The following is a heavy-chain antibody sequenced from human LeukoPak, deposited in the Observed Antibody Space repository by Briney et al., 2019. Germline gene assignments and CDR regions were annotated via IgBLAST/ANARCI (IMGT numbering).Heavy chain of an antibody. D-gene: IGHD2/OR15-2a*01. J-gene: IGHJ4*02. CDR3: SRNLNSYTSSPNY. Sequence: GESLKISCKGSGYSFKSYWIAWVRQMPGKGLEWMGTIYPGDSETRYSPSFQDQVTISVDKSLSTAYVQWSSLKASDTAMYYLSRNLNSYTSSPNYWGQGTLVTVSS. CDR2: IYPGDSET. V-gene: IGHV5-51*01. CDR1: GYSFKSYW.